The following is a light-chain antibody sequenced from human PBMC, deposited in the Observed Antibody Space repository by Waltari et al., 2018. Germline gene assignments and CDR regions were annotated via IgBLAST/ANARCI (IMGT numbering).Light chain of an antibody. Sequence: QLVVTQSPSAPAPLGASVKLTRTLSSGHSTNIVAWLQQRPEKGPRYLMKVNSDGSHIKGDEIPDRFSGSSSGAERYLTISSLQSDDEADYFCQTGGHGTWVFGGGTTLTVL. CDR1: SGHSTNI. V-gene: IGLV4-69*01. CDR3: QTGGHGTWV. J-gene: IGLJ3*02. CDR2: VNSDGSH.